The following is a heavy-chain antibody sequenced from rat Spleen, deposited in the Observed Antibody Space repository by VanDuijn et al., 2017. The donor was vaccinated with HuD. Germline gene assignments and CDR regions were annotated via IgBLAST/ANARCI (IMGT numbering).Heavy chain of an antibody. D-gene: IGHD1-2*01. CDR2: ISYDGSST. CDR1: GFTFSDYN. Sequence: EVQLVESGGGLVQPGRSLKLSCAASGFTFSDYNMAWVRQAPKKGLEWVATISYDGSSTYYRDSVKGRFTISRDNAKSTLYLQMDSLRSEETATYYCARQGYYSSYNNWFAYWGQGTLVTVSS. CDR3: ARQGYYSSYNNWFAY. J-gene: IGHJ3*01. V-gene: IGHV5-7*01.